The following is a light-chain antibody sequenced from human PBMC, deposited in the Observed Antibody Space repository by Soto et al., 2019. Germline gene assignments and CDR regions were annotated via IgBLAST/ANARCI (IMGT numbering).Light chain of an antibody. Sequence: EIVLTQSPGTLSLSPGERATLSCRASQSVSSSYLAWYQQKPGQAPRLLIYGASSRATGLPDRFSGSGSGTDFSLTISRLEPEDFAVYYCQQYHKSPITFGQGTRLEIK. CDR1: QSVSSSY. J-gene: IGKJ5*01. CDR2: GAS. CDR3: QQYHKSPIT. V-gene: IGKV3-20*01.